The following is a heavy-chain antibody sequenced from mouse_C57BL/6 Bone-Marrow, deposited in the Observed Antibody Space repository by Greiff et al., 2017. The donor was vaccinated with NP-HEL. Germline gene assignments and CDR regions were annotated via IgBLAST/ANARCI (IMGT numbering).Heavy chain of an antibody. V-gene: IGHV1-64*01. CDR1: GYTFTSYW. D-gene: IGHD2-3*01. CDR3: AYMMVTTGDYAMEY. J-gene: IGHJ4*01. Sequence: QVQLQQPGAELVKPGASVKLSCKASGYTFTSYWMHWVKQRPGQGLEWIGMIHPNSGSTNYNEKFKSKATLTVDKSSSTAYMQLSSLTSEDSAVYYCAYMMVTTGDYAMEYGGQGTSVTVSS. CDR2: IHPNSGST.